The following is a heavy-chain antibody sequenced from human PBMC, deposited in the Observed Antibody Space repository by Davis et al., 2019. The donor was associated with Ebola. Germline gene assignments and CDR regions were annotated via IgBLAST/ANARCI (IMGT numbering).Heavy chain of an antibody. J-gene: IGHJ4*02. CDR2: ISGSGGST. CDR3: AKDPSAMVTTTGPLGY. D-gene: IGHD5-18*01. CDR1: VITFSSYA. Sequence: GESLKISCTDSVITFSSYAMTWVRQAPGKGLEWVSAISGSGGSTYYADSVKGRFTISRDNSKNTLYLQMNSLRAEDTAVYYCAKDPSAMVTTTGPLGYWGQGTLVTVSS. V-gene: IGHV3-23*01.